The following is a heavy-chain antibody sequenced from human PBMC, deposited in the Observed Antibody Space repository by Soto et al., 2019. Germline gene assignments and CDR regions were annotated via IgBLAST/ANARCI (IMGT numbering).Heavy chain of an antibody. Sequence: EVQLLESGGGLVQPGGSLRLSCAASGLTFSSYAMSWVRQAPGKGLEWVSGISGRGISTYYADSVKGRFTTARDNSKTPLYLQMNSLRAEDTAVYYCAKNSESSAYSSFDYWGQGTLVTVSS. V-gene: IGHV3-23*01. CDR2: ISGRGIST. CDR1: GLTFSSYA. J-gene: IGHJ4*02. CDR3: AKNSESSAYSSFDY. D-gene: IGHD3-22*01.